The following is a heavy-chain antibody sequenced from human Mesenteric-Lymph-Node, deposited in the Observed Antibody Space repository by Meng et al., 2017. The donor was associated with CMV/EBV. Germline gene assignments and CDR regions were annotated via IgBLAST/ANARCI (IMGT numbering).Heavy chain of an antibody. D-gene: IGHD6-19*01. V-gene: IGHV4-39*01. J-gene: IGHJ4*02. Sequence: CTVSGGSISSSSYYWGWIRQPPGKGLEWIGSIYYSGSTYYNPSLKSRVTISVDTSKNQFSLKLSSVTAADTAVYYCASIAVAEDFDYWGQGTLVTVSS. CDR2: IYYSGST. CDR3: ASIAVAEDFDY. CDR1: GGSISSSSYY.